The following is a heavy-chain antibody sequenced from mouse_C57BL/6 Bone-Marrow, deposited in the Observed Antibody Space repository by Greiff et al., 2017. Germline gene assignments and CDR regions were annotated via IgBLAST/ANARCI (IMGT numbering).Heavy chain of an antibody. Sequence: EVKLQESVAELVRPGASVKLSCTASGFNIKNTYMHWVKQRPEQGLEWIGRIDPANGNTKYAPKFQGKATITADTSSNTAYLQLSSLTSEDTAIYYCARRGYDYDRVTDAMDYWGQGTSVTVSS. CDR1: GFNIKNTY. CDR3: ARRGYDYDRVTDAMDY. CDR2: IDPANGNT. V-gene: IGHV14-3*01. D-gene: IGHD2-4*01. J-gene: IGHJ4*01.